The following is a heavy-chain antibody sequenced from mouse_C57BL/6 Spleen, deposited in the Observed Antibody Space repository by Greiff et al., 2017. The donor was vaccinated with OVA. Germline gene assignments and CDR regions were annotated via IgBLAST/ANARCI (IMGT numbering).Heavy chain of an antibody. Sequence: QVQLQQPGAELVRPGTSVKLSCKASGYTFTSYWMHWVKQRPGQGLEWIGVIDPSDSYTNYNQKFKGKATLTVDTSSSTAYMQLSSLTSEDSAVXYCAREYDYDLAWFAYWGQGTLVTVSA. D-gene: IGHD2-4*01. CDR3: AREYDYDLAWFAY. V-gene: IGHV1-59*01. CDR1: GYTFTSYW. J-gene: IGHJ3*01. CDR2: IDPSDSYT.